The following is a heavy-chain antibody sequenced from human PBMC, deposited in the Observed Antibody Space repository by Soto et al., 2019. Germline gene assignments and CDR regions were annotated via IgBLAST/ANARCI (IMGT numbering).Heavy chain of an antibody. D-gene: IGHD6-13*01. J-gene: IGHJ4*02. CDR1: GFTFSSYA. V-gene: IGHV3-23*01. CDR2: ISGSGGST. CDR3: AKGAGYSSSWYEY. Sequence: GGSLRLSCAASGFTFSSYAMSWVRQAPGKGLEWVSAISGSGGSTYYADSVKGRFTISRDNSKNTLYLQMNSLRAEDASLYCCAKGAGYSSSWYEYWGQGTLVTVSS.